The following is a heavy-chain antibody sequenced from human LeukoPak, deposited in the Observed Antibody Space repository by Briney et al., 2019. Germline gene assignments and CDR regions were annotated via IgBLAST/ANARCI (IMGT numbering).Heavy chain of an antibody. CDR2: IYYSGST. CDR3: ARTPPHLGLPSPHFDY. J-gene: IGHJ4*02. Sequence: SETLSLTCTVSGGSVSSGSYYWSWIRQPPGKGLEWIGYIYYSGSTNYNPSLKSRVTISVDTSKNQFSLKLSSVTAADTAVYYCARTPPHLGLPSPHFDYWGQGTLVTVSS. V-gene: IGHV4-61*01. D-gene: IGHD3-16*01. CDR1: GGSVSSGSYY.